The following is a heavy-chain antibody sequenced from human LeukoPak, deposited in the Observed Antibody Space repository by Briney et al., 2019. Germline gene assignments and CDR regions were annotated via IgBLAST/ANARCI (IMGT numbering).Heavy chain of an antibody. V-gene: IGHV4-38-2*01. CDR3: AREGRRRAMKDDRDY. J-gene: IGHJ4*02. D-gene: IGHD3-10*01. Sequence: SETLSLTCAVSGYSISSGYYWGWIRQPPGKGLEWVGSIYHSGSTYYNASIKSRVTISVDTSKSQFSVKLSSVTDAATAVYYCAREGRRRAMKDDRDYWGQGTLVTVSS. CDR1: GYSISSGYY. CDR2: IYHSGST.